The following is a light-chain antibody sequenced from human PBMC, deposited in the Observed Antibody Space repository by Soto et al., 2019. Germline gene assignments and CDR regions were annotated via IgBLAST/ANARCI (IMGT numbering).Light chain of an antibody. CDR3: QKYNTAPYT. CDR2: GAS. Sequence: DIQMTHSPSSLSASVGDRVTITCQASQGITNYLNWYQQKPGKAPKLLIYGASNLETGVPSRFSGSGSGTDFTLTISSLQPEDAATYYCQKYNTAPYTFGQGTRLEIK. CDR1: QGITNY. V-gene: IGKV1-33*01. J-gene: IGKJ5*01.